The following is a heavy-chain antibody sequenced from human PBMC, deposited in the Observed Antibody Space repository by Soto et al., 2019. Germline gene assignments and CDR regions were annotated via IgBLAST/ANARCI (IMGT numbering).Heavy chain of an antibody. CDR2: INHSGST. V-gene: IGHV4-34*01. Sequence: SETLSLTCAVYGGSFSCYYWIWIRQPPGKGLEWIGEINHSGSTNYNPSLKSRVTISVDTSKNQFSLKLSSVTAADTAVYYCARGGITIFGVVPYGMDVWGQGTTVTVSS. J-gene: IGHJ6*02. CDR1: GGSFSCYY. CDR3: ARGGITIFGVVPYGMDV. D-gene: IGHD3-3*01.